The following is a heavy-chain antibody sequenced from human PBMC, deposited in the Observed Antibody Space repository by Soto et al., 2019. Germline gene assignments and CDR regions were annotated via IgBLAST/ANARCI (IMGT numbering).Heavy chain of an antibody. CDR1: GYTFSSYG. J-gene: IGHJ5*02. Sequence: QDQLVQSGAEVKKPGASVKVSCKASGYTFSSYGISWVRQAPGQGLEWLGWISASTSKTKYAQKSQGRVTMTTDRPTSTVDMELRGLRSDDTAVYYWARVEAAMSGHWFDPWGQGTLVTFSS. CDR3: ARVEAAMSGHWFDP. V-gene: IGHV1-18*01. CDR2: ISASTSKT. D-gene: IGHD2-2*01.